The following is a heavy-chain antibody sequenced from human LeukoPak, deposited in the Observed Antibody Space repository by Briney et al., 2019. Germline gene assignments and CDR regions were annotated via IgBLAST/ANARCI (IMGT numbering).Heavy chain of an antibody. CDR3: ARGGSSSSLNHFDY. Sequence: PSETLSLTCTVSGGSISSYYWSWIRQPPGEGLEWIGYIYYSGSTNYNPPLKSRVTMSVDTSKNQFSLNLSSVTAADTAVYYCARGGSSSSLNHFDYWGQGTLVTVSS. J-gene: IGHJ4*02. D-gene: IGHD6-13*01. V-gene: IGHV4-59*01. CDR2: IYYSGST. CDR1: GGSISSYY.